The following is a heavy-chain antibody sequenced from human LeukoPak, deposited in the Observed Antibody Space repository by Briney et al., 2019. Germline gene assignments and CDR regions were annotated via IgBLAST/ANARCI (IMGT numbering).Heavy chain of an antibody. V-gene: IGHV4-34*01. J-gene: IGHJ6*03. CDR3: ARAGIMVQGVITYYYYYYMDV. Sequence: PSETLSLTCAVYGGSFSGYSWSWIRQPPGKGLEWIGEINHSGSTNYNPSLKSRVTISVDTSKNQFSLKLSSVTAADTAVYYCARAGIMVQGVITYYYYYYMDVWGKGTAVTVSS. CDR2: INHSGST. D-gene: IGHD3-10*01. CDR1: GGSFSGYS.